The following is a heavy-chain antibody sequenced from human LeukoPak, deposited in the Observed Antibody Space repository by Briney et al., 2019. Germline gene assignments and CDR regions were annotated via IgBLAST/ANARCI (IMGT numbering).Heavy chain of an antibody. CDR3: ARDLEHCRNIICSNSAY. V-gene: IGHV1-18*01. D-gene: IGHD2-2*01. CDR2: ISAYNGNT. J-gene: IGHJ4*02. CDR1: GYTFTSYG. Sequence: ASVKVSCKASGYTFTSYGISWVRQAPGQGLEWMGGISAYNGNTFYAQKFEGRVTMTTDTSTNTVYMDLRSLRSDDTAVYYCARDLEHCRNIICSNSAYWGQGTLVTVSS.